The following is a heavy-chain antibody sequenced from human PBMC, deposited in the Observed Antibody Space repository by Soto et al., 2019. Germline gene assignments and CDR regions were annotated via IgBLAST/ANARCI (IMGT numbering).Heavy chain of an antibody. D-gene: IGHD3-3*01. Sequence: GGSLRLSCAASGFTFSSYAMSWVRQAPGKGLEWVSAISGSGGSTYYADSVKGRFTISRDNSKNTLYLQMNSLRAEDTAVYYCAKLSPYRFLEWLLPFHDYWGQGTLVTVSS. CDR2: ISGSGGST. J-gene: IGHJ4*02. CDR1: GFTFSSYA. V-gene: IGHV3-23*01. CDR3: AKLSPYRFLEWLLPFHDY.